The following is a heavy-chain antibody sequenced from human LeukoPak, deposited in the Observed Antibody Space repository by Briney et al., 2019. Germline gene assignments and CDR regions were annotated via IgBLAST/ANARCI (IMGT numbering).Heavy chain of an antibody. D-gene: IGHD1-14*01. CDR2: IYPGDSHT. CDR3: ARQRTSENWFDS. Sequence: GESLKISCKASGYSFSNSWIGRVRQMPGKGLEWMGIIYPGDSHTIYSLSFQGQITISADKSITTAYLQWSSLEASDTAMYYCARQRTSENWFDSWGQGTPVTVSS. J-gene: IGHJ5*01. CDR1: GYSFSNSW. V-gene: IGHV5-51*01.